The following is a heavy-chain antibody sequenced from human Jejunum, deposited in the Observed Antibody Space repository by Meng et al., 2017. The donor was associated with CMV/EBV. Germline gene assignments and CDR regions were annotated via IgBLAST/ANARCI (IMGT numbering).Heavy chain of an antibody. V-gene: IGHV3-74*03. D-gene: IGHD2-8*02. CDR1: GFPFSSYW. Sequence: EVRVVESGGGLFQRGGSLRLSCAVSGFPFSSYWLDWVRQAPGKGPVWVSRIRSDGTYTTYADSVKGRFTISRDNAKNTVYLQMNSLRDEDTAVYYCAVLPPGLWGQGTLVTVSS. J-gene: IGHJ4*02. CDR3: AVLPPGL. CDR2: IRSDGTYT.